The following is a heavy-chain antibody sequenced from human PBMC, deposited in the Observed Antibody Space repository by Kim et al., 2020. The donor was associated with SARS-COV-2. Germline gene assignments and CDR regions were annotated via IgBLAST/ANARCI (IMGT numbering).Heavy chain of an antibody. CDR3: AIYSPDYGDRASPDY. CDR2: IIPIFGTA. Sequence: SVKVSCKASGGTFSSYAISWVRQAPGQGLEWMGGIIPIFGTANYAQKFQGRVTITADESTSTAYMELSSLRSEDTAVYYCAIYSPDYGDRASPDYWGQGTLVTVSS. V-gene: IGHV1-69*13. D-gene: IGHD4-17*01. J-gene: IGHJ4*02. CDR1: GGTFSSYA.